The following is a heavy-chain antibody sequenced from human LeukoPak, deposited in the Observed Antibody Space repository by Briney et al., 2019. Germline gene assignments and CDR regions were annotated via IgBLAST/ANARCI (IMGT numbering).Heavy chain of an antibody. J-gene: IGHJ4*02. CDR3: AGNPFPASYGDGDY. CDR1: GYTFTSYW. V-gene: IGHV5-51*01. D-gene: IGHD4-17*01. Sequence: GESLKISCKGSGYTFTSYWIGWVRQMPGQGLEWMGIIYPGDSDTRYSPSFQGQVTISADKSISTAYLQWSSLKASDTAMYYCAGNPFPASYGDGDYWGQGTLVTVSS. CDR2: IYPGDSDT.